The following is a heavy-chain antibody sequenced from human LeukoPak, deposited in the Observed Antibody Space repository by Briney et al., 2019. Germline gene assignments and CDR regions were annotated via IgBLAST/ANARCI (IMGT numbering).Heavy chain of an antibody. CDR1: GFTFSSYA. J-gene: IGHJ4*02. CDR2: ISYDGSNK. V-gene: IGHV3-30-3*01. Sequence: GGSLRLSCAASGFTFSSYAMHWVRQAPGKGLEWVAVISYDGSNKYYADSVKGRFTISRDNSKNTLYLQMNSLRAEDTAVHYCEAGSSSVDYWGQGTLVTVSS. CDR3: EAGSSSVDY. D-gene: IGHD6-6*01.